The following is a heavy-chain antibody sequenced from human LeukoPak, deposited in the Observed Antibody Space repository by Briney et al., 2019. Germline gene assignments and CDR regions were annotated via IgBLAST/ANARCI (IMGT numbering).Heavy chain of an antibody. J-gene: IGHJ4*02. CDR2: INPNSGDT. CDR1: GYILTDYY. Sequence: ASVKVSCTASGYILTDYYMHWVRQAPGQGLEWRGWINPNSGDTNYAQKFQGRVTMTRDTSISTVYMELRRLRYDDTAAYYCARDLYGGTSATFDYWGQGTLVTVSS. CDR3: ARDLYGGTSATFDY. D-gene: IGHD4-23*01. V-gene: IGHV1-2*02.